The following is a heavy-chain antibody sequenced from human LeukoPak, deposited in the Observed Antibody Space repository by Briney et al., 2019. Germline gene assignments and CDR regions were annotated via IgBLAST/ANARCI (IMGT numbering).Heavy chain of an antibody. CDR3: ARERMVRGVPIFDDY. D-gene: IGHD3-10*01. CDR2: IYTSGST. J-gene: IGHJ4*02. Sequence: PSETLSLTCTVSGGSISSYYWSWIRQPAGKGLEWIGRIYTSGSTSYNPSLKSRVTMSVDTSKNQFSLKLSSVTAADTAVYDCARERMVRGVPIFDDYWGQGTLVTVSS. V-gene: IGHV4-4*07. CDR1: GGSISSYY.